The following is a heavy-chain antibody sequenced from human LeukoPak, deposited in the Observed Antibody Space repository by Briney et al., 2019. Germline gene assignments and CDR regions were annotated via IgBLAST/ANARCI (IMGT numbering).Heavy chain of an antibody. CDR2: IYPGDSDT. CDR1: GYSFTSYW. Sequence: PGESLKISCKGSGYSFTSYWIGWVRQMPGKGLEWMGIIYPGDSDTRYSPSFQGQVTISADKSISTAYLQWSSLKASDTAMYYCASREAEGRTYYYDSSGGAFDIWGQGTMVTVSS. V-gene: IGHV5-51*01. CDR3: ASREAEGRTYYYDSSGGAFDI. J-gene: IGHJ3*02. D-gene: IGHD3-22*01.